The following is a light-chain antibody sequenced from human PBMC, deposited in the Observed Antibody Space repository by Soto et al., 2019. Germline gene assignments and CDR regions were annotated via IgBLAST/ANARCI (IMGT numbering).Light chain of an antibody. CDR2: SNY. Sequence: QSVLTQPPSVSGAPGQRVTISCTGSSSNIGAGYDVHWYQQLPGTAPKLLIYSNYNRPSGVPDRFSGSKSGTSASLAITGLQAEDEADYYCQSYDSILSGSDVVFGGGTKVTVL. CDR3: QSYDSILSGSDVV. V-gene: IGLV1-40*01. J-gene: IGLJ2*01. CDR1: SSNIGAGYD.